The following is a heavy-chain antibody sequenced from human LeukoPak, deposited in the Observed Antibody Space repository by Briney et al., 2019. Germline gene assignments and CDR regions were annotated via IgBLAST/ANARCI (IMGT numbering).Heavy chain of an antibody. D-gene: IGHD3-16*01. V-gene: IGHV3-9*01. J-gene: IGHJ4*02. CDR3: AKGYYDSAFDH. Sequence: PGGSLRPSCAASGFTFDDYAMHWVRQGPGKGLEWVSGISWNSGIIDYADSVKGRFTVSRDNAKNSLHLQMNSLRTEDTALYYCAKGYYDSAFDHWGQGTLVTVSS. CDR2: ISWNSGII. CDR1: GFTFDDYA.